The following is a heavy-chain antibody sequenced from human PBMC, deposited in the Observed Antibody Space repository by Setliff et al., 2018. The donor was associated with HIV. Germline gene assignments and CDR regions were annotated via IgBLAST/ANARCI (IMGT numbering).Heavy chain of an antibody. J-gene: IGHJ4*02. D-gene: IGHD5-12*01. CDR3: ARGKTWLRFLDY. V-gene: IGHV1-18*01. CDR2: INTHSGYT. CDR1: GYTFNNYG. Sequence: ASVKVSCKASGYTFNNYGISWVRQAPGQGLEWMGWINTHSGYTNYAQNVQGRVTVTMDTSTSAAYMELRSLKSDDTAVYYCARGKTWLRFLDYWGQGTLVTVSS.